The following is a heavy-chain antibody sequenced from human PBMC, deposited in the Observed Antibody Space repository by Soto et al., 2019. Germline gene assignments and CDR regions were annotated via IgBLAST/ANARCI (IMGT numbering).Heavy chain of an antibody. CDR3: ARASSFRGDFDI. D-gene: IGHD2-21*01. CDR2: IYHAGSP. V-gene: IGHV4-4*02. Sequence: QVQLQESGPGLVKASGTLSLTCVVSGGSIRSSSWWTWLRQSPGKGLEWIGEIYHAGSPNYNPSFQSRVTISVDNSKNSFSLKMTSVTAADTAKYYCARASSFRGDFDIWGQGTAVTVSS. CDR1: GGSIRSSSW. J-gene: IGHJ3*02.